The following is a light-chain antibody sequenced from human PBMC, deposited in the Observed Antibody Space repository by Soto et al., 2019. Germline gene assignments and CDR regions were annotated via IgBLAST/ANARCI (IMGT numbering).Light chain of an antibody. J-gene: IGKJ2*01. CDR3: QQYGSSPYT. V-gene: IGKV3-20*01. CDR2: GAS. Sequence: EIVLTQSPGTLSLSPGERAILSCRASQSFTSNYLAWYQQKPGQAPRLLIYGASSRATGIPVRFSGSGSGTDFTLIISGLEPEDSAVYYCQQYGSSPYTFGQGTKLEIK. CDR1: QSFTSNY.